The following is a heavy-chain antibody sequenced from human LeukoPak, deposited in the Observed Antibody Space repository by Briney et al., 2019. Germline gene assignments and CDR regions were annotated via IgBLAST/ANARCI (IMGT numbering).Heavy chain of an antibody. CDR3: ASEDSGSWDWYMDV. D-gene: IGHD3-10*01. CDR1: GASITNSAYH. V-gene: IGHV4-39*01. CDR2: INYSGGT. J-gene: IGHJ6*03. Sequence: SETLSLTCTVSGASITNSAYHWGWIRQPPGKGLEWIGSINYSGGTHYNPSLKSRVTISADKSKNQSSLKLRSVTAADTAVYYCASEDSGSWDWYMDVWGKGTTVTISS.